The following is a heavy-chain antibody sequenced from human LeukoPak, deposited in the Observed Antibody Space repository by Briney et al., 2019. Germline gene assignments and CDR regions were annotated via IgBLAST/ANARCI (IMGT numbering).Heavy chain of an antibody. CDR1: GFTFSSYE. V-gene: IGHV3-48*03. D-gene: IGHD5-18*01. CDR3: AGGGRPPSIQLWSLDY. CDR2: ISSSGSTI. Sequence: GGSLRLSSAASGFTFSSYEMNWVRPAPGKGLEWVSYISSSGSTIYYADSVKGRFTISRDNAKNSLYLQMNSLRAEDTAVYYCAGGGRPPSIQLWSLDYWGQGTLVTVSS. J-gene: IGHJ4*02.